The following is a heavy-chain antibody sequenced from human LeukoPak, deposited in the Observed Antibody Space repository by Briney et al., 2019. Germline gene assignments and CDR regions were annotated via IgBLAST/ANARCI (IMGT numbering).Heavy chain of an antibody. CDR2: IIPIFGTA. CDR1: GGTFSSYA. V-gene: IGHV1-69*13. J-gene: IGHJ3*02. CDR3: ARSSDYYDSSGYYGGDAFDI. Sequence: ASVKVSCKASGGTFSSYAISWVRQAPGHGLEWMGGIIPIFGTANYAQKFQGRVTITADESTSTAYMELSSLRSEDTAVYYCARSSDYYDSSGYYGGDAFDIWGQGTMVTVSS. D-gene: IGHD3-22*01.